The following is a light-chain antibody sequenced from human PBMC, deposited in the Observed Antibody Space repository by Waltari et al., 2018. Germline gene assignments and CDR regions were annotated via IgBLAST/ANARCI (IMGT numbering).Light chain of an antibody. Sequence: QSVLTQPPSASGTPGQRVTISCSGSSSNIGSNTVNWYRQLPGTAPKLLIYSNNQRPSGVPCRVSGSKSGTSASLAISGLQSEDEADYYCAAWDDSLNGVVFGGGTKLTVL. CDR1: SSNIGSNT. V-gene: IGLV1-44*01. J-gene: IGLJ2*01. CDR2: SNN. CDR3: AAWDDSLNGVV.